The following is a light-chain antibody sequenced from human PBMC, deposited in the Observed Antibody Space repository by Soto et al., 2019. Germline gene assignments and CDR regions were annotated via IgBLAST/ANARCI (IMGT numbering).Light chain of an antibody. CDR3: QQYSSSRT. Sequence: IVMTQSPATLSVSPWERVTLSCRASQSLTRNLAWYQHKPGQSPRLLIYGGSSRATGIPVRFSGSGSETDFTLTITRLEPEDFAVYYCQQYSSSRTFGRGTKVDIK. CDR2: GGS. J-gene: IGKJ1*01. V-gene: IGKV3-20*01. CDR1: QSLTRN.